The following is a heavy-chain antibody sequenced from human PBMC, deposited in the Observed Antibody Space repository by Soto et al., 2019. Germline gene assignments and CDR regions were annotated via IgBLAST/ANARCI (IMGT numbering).Heavy chain of an antibody. CDR1: GFTFSNYA. CDR2: ISGSGANA. V-gene: IGHV3-23*01. J-gene: IGHJ4*02. CDR3: TKLATHSGTYARFDF. Sequence: EVQLLESGGHLEQPGGSLRLSCVASGFTFSNYAMSWVRQAPGKGLEWVSSISGSGANAYYSDSVKGRFTISRDSTNKTLFLHMNSLIADDTALYYCTKLATHSGTYARFDFWGQGIMVTVSS. D-gene: IGHD1-26*01.